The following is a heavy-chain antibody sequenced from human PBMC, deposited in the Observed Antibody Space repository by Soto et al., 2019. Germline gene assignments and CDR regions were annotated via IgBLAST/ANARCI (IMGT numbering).Heavy chain of an antibody. CDR3: ARGRVVVVVAATRYWFDP. V-gene: IGHV4-59*01. D-gene: IGHD2-15*01. CDR1: GGSISSYY. J-gene: IGHJ5*02. CDR2: IYYSGST. Sequence: SETLSLTCTVSGGSISSYYWSWIRQPPGKGLEWIGYIYYSGSTDYDPSLKSRVTISVDTSKNQFSLKLSSVTAADTAVYYCARGRVVVVVAATRYWFDPWGQGTLVTVS.